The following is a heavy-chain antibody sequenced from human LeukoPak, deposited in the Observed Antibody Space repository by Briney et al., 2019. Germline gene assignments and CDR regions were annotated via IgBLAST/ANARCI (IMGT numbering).Heavy chain of an antibody. Sequence: SETLSLTCAVYGGSFSGYYWSWLRQPPGKGLEWIGEINHSGSTNYNPSLKSRVTISVDTSKNQFSLKLSSVTAADTAVYYCARRSGIAAAGLLDYWGQGTLVTVSS. CDR3: ARRSGIAAAGLLDY. CDR1: GGSFSGYY. D-gene: IGHD6-13*01. J-gene: IGHJ4*02. CDR2: INHSGST. V-gene: IGHV4-34*01.